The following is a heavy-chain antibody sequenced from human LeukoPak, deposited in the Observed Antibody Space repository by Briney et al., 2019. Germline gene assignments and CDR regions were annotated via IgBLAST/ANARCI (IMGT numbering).Heavy chain of an antibody. J-gene: IGHJ1*01. CDR1: GFTFSSYA. Sequence: PGGSLRLSRAASGFTFSSYAMSWVRQAPGKGLEWVSAISGSDGSTYYADSVKGRSTISRDNSKNTLYLEMNSLRVEDTAVYYCAKEWYYYGSGSYGDFQHWGQGTLVTVSS. CDR3: AKEWYYYGSGSYGDFQH. V-gene: IGHV3-23*01. D-gene: IGHD3-10*01. CDR2: ISGSDGST.